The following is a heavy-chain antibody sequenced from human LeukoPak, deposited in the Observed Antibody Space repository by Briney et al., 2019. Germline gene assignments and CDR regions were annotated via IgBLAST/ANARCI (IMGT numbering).Heavy chain of an antibody. CDR2: IYGGGTT. Sequence: GGSLRLSCAASGSTVSSNYMSWVRQAPGKGLEWVSVIYGGGTTYYADSVKGRFTISRDNFKHTLFLQMNSLRAEDTAVYYCARGPGYISGWYYFDYWGQGTLVTVSS. D-gene: IGHD6-13*01. J-gene: IGHJ4*02. CDR1: GSTVSSNY. CDR3: ARGPGYISGWYYFDY. V-gene: IGHV3-53*01.